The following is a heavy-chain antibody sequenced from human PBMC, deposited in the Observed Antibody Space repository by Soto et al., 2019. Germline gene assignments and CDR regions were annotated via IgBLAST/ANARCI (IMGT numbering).Heavy chain of an antibody. J-gene: IGHJ2*01. CDR1: GYTFTSYD. CDR3: ARGRTDDYGDYGSLWYFDL. CDR2: MNPTSGNI. Sequence: QVQLVQSGAEVKKPGASVKVSCKASGYTFTSYDINWVRQATGQGLEWMGWMNPTSGNIGYAQKFQGRVTMTRKTSISTAYMELSSLRSEDTAVYYCARGRTDDYGDYGSLWYFDLWGRGTLVTVSS. D-gene: IGHD4-17*01. V-gene: IGHV1-8*01.